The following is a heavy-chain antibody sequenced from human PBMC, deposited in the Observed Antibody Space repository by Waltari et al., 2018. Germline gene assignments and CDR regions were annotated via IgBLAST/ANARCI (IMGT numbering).Heavy chain of an antibody. Sequence: EVQLLESGGGLVQPGVSLRLSCAASGFTFSTSSMSWVRQAPGQGLVWVSAFSNTGGATYYPDSVGGRFTISGDNSNNTLYLQMNSLRVEDTAVYYCAKAYRGLFINFDNWGQGTLVTVSS. CDR2: FSNTGGAT. J-gene: IGHJ4*02. CDR3: AKAYRGLFINFDN. D-gene: IGHD3-9*01. CDR1: GFTFSTSS. V-gene: IGHV3-23*01.